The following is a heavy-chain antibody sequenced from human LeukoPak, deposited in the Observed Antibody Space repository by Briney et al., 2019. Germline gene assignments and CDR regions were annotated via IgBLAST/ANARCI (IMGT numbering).Heavy chain of an antibody. Sequence: GGSLRLSCAASGFTFSSYWMSWVRQAPGKGLEWVANIKQDGSEKYNVDSVKGRFTISRDNAKNSLYLQMNSLRAEDTAVYYCARDQSQGYYYDSSGYYSSSFAKYFQHWGQGTLVTVSS. CDR3: ARDQSQGYYYDSSGYYSSSFAKYFQH. D-gene: IGHD3-22*01. V-gene: IGHV3-7*01. CDR2: IKQDGSEK. CDR1: GFTFSSYW. J-gene: IGHJ1*01.